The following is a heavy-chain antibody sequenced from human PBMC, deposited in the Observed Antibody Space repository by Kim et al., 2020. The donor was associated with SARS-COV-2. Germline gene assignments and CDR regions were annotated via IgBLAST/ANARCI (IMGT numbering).Heavy chain of an antibody. CDR3: VKDSPSPGDNGDF. V-gene: IGHV1-18*01. J-gene: IGHJ4*02. CDR2: ISSSSGNT. Sequence: ASVKVSCKASGYTFTTYGISWVRQAPGQGLEWMGWISSSSGNTIYAQKFQGRVTMTTDTSMNTAYMELRSLKSDDTAVYYCVKDSPSPGDNGDFWGPGTLVTVSS. CDR1: GYTFTTYG. D-gene: IGHD7-27*01.